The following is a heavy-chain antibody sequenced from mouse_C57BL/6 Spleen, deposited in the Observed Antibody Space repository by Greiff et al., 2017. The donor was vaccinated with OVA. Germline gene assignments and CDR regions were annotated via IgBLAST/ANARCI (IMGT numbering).Heavy chain of an antibody. CDR2: IDPSDSET. D-gene: IGHD2-14*01. V-gene: IGHV1-52*01. Sequence: QVQLQQPGAELVRPGSSVKLSCKASGYTFTSYWMHWVKQRPIQGLEWIGNIDPSDSETHYNQKFKDKATLTVDKSSSTAYMQLSSLTSEESASYDWASAYYRNGFDYRGQGTTLTVSS. J-gene: IGHJ2*01. CDR1: GYTFTSYW. CDR3: ASAYYRNGFDY.